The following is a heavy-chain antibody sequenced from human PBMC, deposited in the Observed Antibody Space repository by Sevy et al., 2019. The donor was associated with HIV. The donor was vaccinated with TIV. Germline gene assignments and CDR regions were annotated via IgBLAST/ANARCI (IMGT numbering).Heavy chain of an antibody. J-gene: IGHJ6*02. CDR2: LIGGGSRT. V-gene: IGHV3-23*01. CDR1: GFSFSNYA. D-gene: IGHD2-8*02. CDR3: AKRRVQSGLSGGGANYGWDV. Sequence: GGSLRLSCAASGFSFSNYAMSWVRQAPGKGLEWVSTLIGGGSRTYYADSVTGRFTISRDNPMNTLYLQMNSLRAEDTAVYYGAKRRVQSGLSGGGANYGWDVCGQGTTVTVSS.